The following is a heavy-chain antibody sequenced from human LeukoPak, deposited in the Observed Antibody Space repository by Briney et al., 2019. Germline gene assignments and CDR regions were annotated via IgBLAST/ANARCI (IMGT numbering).Heavy chain of an antibody. Sequence: ASVKVSCKASGYAFTRYDINWVRQATGQGLEWMGWMSPKSGDAGYADKFEGRVTMTRNISINTAYMEVSSLRSEDTAVYYCARGDGNYAGWFDPWGQETLVTVSS. J-gene: IGHJ5*02. CDR3: ARGDGNYAGWFDP. D-gene: IGHD4-17*01. V-gene: IGHV1-8*01. CDR2: MSPKSGDA. CDR1: GYAFTRYD.